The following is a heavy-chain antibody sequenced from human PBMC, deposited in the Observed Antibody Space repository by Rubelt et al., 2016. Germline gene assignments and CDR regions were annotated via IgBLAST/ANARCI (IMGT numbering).Heavy chain of an antibody. CDR1: GFTVSSNY. J-gene: IGHJ4*02. D-gene: IGHD5-18*01. Sequence: QVQVVESGGGLVQPGGSLRLSCAASGFTVSSNYMSWVRQAPGKGLEWVAVISYDGSIQYYADSVKGRLTIARDNSKNTLYLQMSSLRVDDTAVYYCAKDLLSGSSYGRFDSWGQGALVTVSS. V-gene: IGHV3-30*18. CDR3: AKDLLSGSSYGRFDS. CDR2: ISYDGSIQ.